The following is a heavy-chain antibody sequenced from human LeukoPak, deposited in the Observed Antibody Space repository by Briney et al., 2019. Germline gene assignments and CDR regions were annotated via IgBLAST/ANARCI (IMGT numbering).Heavy chain of an antibody. Sequence: SETLSLTCTVSGGSISTSSYYWGWVRQPPGKGLEWIGEINHSGSTNYNPSLKSRVTISVDTSKNQFSLKLSSVTAADTAVYYCARLPGGYFDYWGQGTLVTVSS. CDR3: ARLPGGYFDY. CDR2: INHSGST. J-gene: IGHJ4*02. CDR1: GGSISTSSYY. V-gene: IGHV4-39*07. D-gene: IGHD2-15*01.